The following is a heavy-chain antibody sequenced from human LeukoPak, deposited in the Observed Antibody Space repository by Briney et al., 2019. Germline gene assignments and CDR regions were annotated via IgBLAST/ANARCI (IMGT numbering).Heavy chain of an antibody. J-gene: IGHJ5*02. CDR2: VTDSGSRT. V-gene: IGHV3-23*01. Sequence: QPGGSLRLSCAASGFIFNKYAMNWVRQAPGKGLEWVSLVTDSGSRTYCADSVKGRFTISRDNSKNTLYLQMDSLRVEDTAVYYCARAPYDSSGYYYDQWGQGTLVTVSS. CDR3: ARAPYDSSGYYYDQ. D-gene: IGHD3-22*01. CDR1: GFIFNKYA.